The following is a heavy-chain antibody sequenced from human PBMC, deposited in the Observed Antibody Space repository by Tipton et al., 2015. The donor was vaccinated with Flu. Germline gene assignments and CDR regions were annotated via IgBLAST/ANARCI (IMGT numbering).Heavy chain of an antibody. J-gene: IGHJ3*02. D-gene: IGHD1-26*01. Sequence: TLSLTCTVSGGSISSYYWSWIRQPAGKGLEWIGRIYTSGSTNYNPSLKSRVTISVDTSKNQFSLKLSSVTAADTAVYYCARELTVGATGIDAFDIWGQGTMVTVSS. V-gene: IGHV4-4*07. CDR1: GGSISSYY. CDR2: IYTSGST. CDR3: ARELTVGATGIDAFDI.